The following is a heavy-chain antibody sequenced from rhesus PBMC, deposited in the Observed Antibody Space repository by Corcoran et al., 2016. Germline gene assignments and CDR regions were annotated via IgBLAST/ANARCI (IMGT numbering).Heavy chain of an antibody. CDR1: GGSISSNY. D-gene: IGHD3-22*01. CDR2: ISGSSGST. CDR3: LREWGSDRV. J-gene: IGHJ4*01. Sequence: QLQLQESGPGLVKPSETLSLTCAVSGGSISSNYWSWNRQPPGKGREWIGRISGSSGSTDYNPSLKSRVTISTDTSQNQLSLKLTSVTAADTAVYYCLREWGSDRVWGQGVLVTVSS. V-gene: IGHV4-173*01.